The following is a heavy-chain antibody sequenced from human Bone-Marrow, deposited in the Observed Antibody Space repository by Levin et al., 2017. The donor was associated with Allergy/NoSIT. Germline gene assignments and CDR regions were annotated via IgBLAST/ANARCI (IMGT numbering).Heavy chain of an antibody. D-gene: IGHD2-2*01. V-gene: IGHV4-31*03. CDR2: IYYSGST. J-gene: IGHJ5*02. CDR3: ARLLIGYCSSTSCYGDSNNWFDP. CDR1: GGSISSGGYY. Sequence: SETLSLTCTVSGGSISSGGYYWSWIRQHPGKGLEWIGYIYYSGSTYYNPSLKSRVTISVDTSKNQFSLKLSSVTAADTAVYYCARLLIGYCSSTSCYGDSNNWFDPWGQGTLVTVSS.